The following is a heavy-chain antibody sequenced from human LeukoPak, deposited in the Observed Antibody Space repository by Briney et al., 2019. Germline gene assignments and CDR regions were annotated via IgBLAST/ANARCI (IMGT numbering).Heavy chain of an antibody. CDR2: INHSGST. V-gene: IGHV4-34*01. J-gene: IGHJ1*01. Sequence: SEALSLTCAVYGGSFSGYYWSWIRQPPGKGLEWIGEINHSGSTNSNLSLKSRVTISVDTSKNQFSLKLSSVTAADTAVYYCARRLLGYCSGGSCYSGYFQHWGQGTLVTVSS. CDR3: ARRLLGYCSGGSCYSGYFQH. D-gene: IGHD2-15*01. CDR1: GGSFSGYY.